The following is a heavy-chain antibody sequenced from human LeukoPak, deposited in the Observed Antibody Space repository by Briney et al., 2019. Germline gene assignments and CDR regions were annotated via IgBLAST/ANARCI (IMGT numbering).Heavy chain of an antibody. V-gene: IGHV3-66*01. CDR3: AKSGCSGTNCYVNY. CDR2: IYSGGST. D-gene: IGHD2-2*01. Sequence: GGSLRLSCAASGFTVSTSYMSWVRQPPGKVLQWVSVIYSGGSTFYADSVKDRFTISRDNSKNTLYLQMNSLRPEDTAVYYCAKSGCSGTNCYVNYWGQGALVTVSS. CDR1: GFTVSTSY. J-gene: IGHJ4*02.